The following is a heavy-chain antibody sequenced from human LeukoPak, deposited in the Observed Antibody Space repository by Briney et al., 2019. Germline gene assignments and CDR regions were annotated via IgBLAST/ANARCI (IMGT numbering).Heavy chain of an antibody. V-gene: IGHV1-3*01. CDR3: ARGYSSGFVYFDY. Sequence: ASVKVSCRASGYTFTTYAMHWVRQAPGQGLEWMGWINAVNGTTKYSQKFQGRVTITRDTSASTAYMELSSLRSEDTAVYYCARGYSSGFVYFDYWGQGTLVTVSS. CDR1: GYTFTTYA. J-gene: IGHJ4*02. CDR2: INAVNGTT. D-gene: IGHD6-19*01.